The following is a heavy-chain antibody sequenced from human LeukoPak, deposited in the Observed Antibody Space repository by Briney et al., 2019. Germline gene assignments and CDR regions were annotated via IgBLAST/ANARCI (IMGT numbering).Heavy chain of an antibody. J-gene: IGHJ4*02. CDR1: GFTFSSYA. Sequence: GGSLRLSCAASGFTFSSYAMHWVRQAPGKGLEWVAVISYDGSNKYYADSVKGRFTISRDNSKNTLYLQMNSLRAENTAVYYCARPGLRYFDWLYYFDYWGQGTLVTVSS. D-gene: IGHD3-9*01. V-gene: IGHV3-30-3*01. CDR2: ISYDGSNK. CDR3: ARPGLRYFDWLYYFDY.